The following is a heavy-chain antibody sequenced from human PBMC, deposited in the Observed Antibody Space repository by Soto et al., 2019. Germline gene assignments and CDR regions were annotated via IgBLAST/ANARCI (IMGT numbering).Heavy chain of an antibody. CDR2: INPNSGGT. V-gene: IGHV1-2*04. D-gene: IGHD3-22*01. CDR1: GYTFTGYY. J-gene: IGHJ6*02. CDR3: ATTGRSSGLYYYYGMDV. Sequence: QVQLVQSGAEVKKPGASVKVSCKASGYTFTGYYMHWVRQAPGQGLEWMGWINPNSGGTNYAQKVQGWVTMTRDTSMSTAYTELSRLRSADTAVYYCATTGRSSGLYYYYGMDVWGQGTTVTVSS.